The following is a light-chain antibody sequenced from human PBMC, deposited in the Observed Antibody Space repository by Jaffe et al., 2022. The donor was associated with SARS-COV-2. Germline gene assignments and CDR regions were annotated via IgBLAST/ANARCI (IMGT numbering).Light chain of an antibody. CDR2: GAS. V-gene: IGKV3-20*01. CDR3: QHYGISRGYT. CDR1: QSVSSSF. J-gene: IGKJ2*01. Sequence: ELVLTQSPGTLSLSPGERATLSCRASQSVSSSFLAWYQHKPGQAPRLLIYGASSRATGIPDRFSGSGSGTDFTLTISRLEPEDFAVYYCQHYGISRGYTFGQGTKLEIK.